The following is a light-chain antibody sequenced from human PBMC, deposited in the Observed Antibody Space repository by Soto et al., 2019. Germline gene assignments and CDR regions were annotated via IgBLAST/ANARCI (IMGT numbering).Light chain of an antibody. Sequence: QSVLTQPPSVSGAPWQRVTISCTGSSSNIGAGYDVHWYQQLPGTAPKLLIYGNSNRPSGVPDRFSGSKSGTSASLAITGLQAEDEAYYYCQSYDSSLSGSGVFGGGTKLTVL. CDR2: GNS. CDR3: QSYDSSLSGSGV. CDR1: SSNIGAGYD. J-gene: IGLJ2*01. V-gene: IGLV1-40*01.